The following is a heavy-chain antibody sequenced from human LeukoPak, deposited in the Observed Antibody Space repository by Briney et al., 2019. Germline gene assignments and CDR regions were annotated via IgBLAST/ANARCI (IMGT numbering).Heavy chain of an antibody. CDR3: ARGSGTAMDLFDY. Sequence: APVKVSCKASGGTFSSYAISWVRQAPGQGLEWMGGIIPIFGTANYAQKFQGRVTITADESTSTAYMELSSLRSEDTAVYYCARGSGTAMDLFDYWGQGTLVTVSS. CDR1: GGTFSSYA. D-gene: IGHD5-18*01. V-gene: IGHV1-69*13. J-gene: IGHJ4*02. CDR2: IIPIFGTA.